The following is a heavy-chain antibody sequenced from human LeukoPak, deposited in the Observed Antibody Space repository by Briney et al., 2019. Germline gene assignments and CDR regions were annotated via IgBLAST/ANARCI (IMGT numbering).Heavy chain of an antibody. CDR1: GFTFSNAW. D-gene: IGHD2-2*01. CDR3: SAHPLGYCSSTSCYDYFQH. Sequence: GGSLRLSCAASGFTFSNAWMSWVRQAPGKGLEWVGRIKSKTDGGTTDYAAPVKGRFTISRDDSKNTLYLQMNSLKTEDTAVYYCSAHPLGYCSSTSCYDYFQHWGQGTLVTVSS. J-gene: IGHJ1*01. V-gene: IGHV3-15*01. CDR2: IKSKTDGGTT.